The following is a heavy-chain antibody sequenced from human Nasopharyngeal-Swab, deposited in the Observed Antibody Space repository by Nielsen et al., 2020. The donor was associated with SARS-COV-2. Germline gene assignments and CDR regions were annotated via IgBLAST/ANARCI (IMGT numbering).Heavy chain of an antibody. V-gene: IGHV4-61*01. Sequence: SETLSLTCIVSGGSVSRGSHYWSWIRQPPGKGREWIGYIFYTGNTNSNPSLESRVTMSIDTSRNQFSLSLNSVTAADTAVYYCARDRGDLRKYYFDSWGQGTQITVSA. CDR2: IFYTGNT. CDR1: GGSVSRGSHY. D-gene: IGHD3-10*01. J-gene: IGHJ4*02. CDR3: ARDRGDLRKYYFDS.